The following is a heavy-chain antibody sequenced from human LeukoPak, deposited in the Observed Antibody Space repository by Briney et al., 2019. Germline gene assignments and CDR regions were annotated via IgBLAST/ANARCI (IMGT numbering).Heavy chain of an antibody. CDR1: GVSITSDNW. CDR3: ARVPRGAGALDY. CDR2: VYHRGNT. Sequence: PSGTLSLTCAVSGVSITSDNWWSWVRQTPGKGLEWIGEVYHRGNTNYNPSLKSRVTVSVDKSKNQFSLKLNSVTAADTAVYYCARVPRGAGALDYWGQRTLVTVSS. D-gene: IGHD3-10*01. J-gene: IGHJ4*02. V-gene: IGHV4-4*02.